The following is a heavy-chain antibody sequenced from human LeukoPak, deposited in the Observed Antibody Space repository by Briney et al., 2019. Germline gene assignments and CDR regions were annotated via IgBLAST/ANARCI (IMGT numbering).Heavy chain of an antibody. CDR3: ARVAKERVGGVYYFDY. CDR2: ISSSSSTI. D-gene: IGHD1-1*01. J-gene: IGHJ4*02. V-gene: IGHV3-48*01. CDR1: GFTFSSYS. Sequence: PGGSLRLSCAASGFTFSSYSMNWVREGQGRGLERVSYISSSSSTIYYAGSVKGRFTISRENAKNSLYLQMNSLRAGDTAVYYCARVAKERVGGVYYFDYWGQGTLVTVSS.